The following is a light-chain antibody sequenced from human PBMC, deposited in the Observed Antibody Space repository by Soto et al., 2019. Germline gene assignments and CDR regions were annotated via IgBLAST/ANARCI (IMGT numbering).Light chain of an antibody. CDR1: QSIRSY. V-gene: IGKV3-11*01. CDR3: QQRSDWPRVT. CDR2: DAS. Sequence: EIVLTQSPATLSSSPGEGATLYCRASQSIRSYLAWYQHKPGQAPRLLIYDASNRATGIPARFSGSGSGTDFSLTISSLEPEDFGLNYCQQRSDWPRVTFGGGTKVEIK. J-gene: IGKJ4*01.